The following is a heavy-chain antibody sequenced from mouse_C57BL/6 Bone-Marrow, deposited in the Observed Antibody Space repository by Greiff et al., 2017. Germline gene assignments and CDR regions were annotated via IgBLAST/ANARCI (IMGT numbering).Heavy chain of an antibody. CDR1: GFTFSSYG. CDR2: ISSGGSYT. J-gene: IGHJ2*01. CDR3: ARQGTMVTTWGWDY. V-gene: IGHV5-6*01. D-gene: IGHD2-2*01. Sequence: EVMLVESGGDLVKPGGSLKLSCAASGFTFSSYGMSWVRQTPDKRLEWVATISSGGSYTYYPDSVKGRFTISRDNAKNTLYLQMSSLKSEDTAMYYCARQGTMVTTWGWDYWGQGTTLTVSS.